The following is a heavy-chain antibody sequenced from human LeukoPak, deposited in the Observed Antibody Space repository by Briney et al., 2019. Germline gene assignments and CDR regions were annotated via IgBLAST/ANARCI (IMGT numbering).Heavy chain of an antibody. CDR2: ITHSGGGT. J-gene: IGHJ4*02. CDR3: AKPGAAAGFFDS. V-gene: IGHV3-23*01. CDR1: GFTFNSYA. D-gene: IGHD6-13*01. Sequence: QPGGSLRLSCAASGFTFNSYAMSWVRQAPGKGLAWVSTITHSGGGTFYADSVKGRFTISRDISENTLYLQMNSLKVEDTAVYYWAKPGAAAGFFDSGGRGPLVTVS.